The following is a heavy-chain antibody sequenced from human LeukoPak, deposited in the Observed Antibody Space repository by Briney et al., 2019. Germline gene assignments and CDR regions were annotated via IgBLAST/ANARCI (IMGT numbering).Heavy chain of an antibody. CDR2: INHSGST. D-gene: IGHD4-23*01. Sequence: PSETLSLTCAVYGGSFSGYYWSWIRQPPGKGLEWIGEINHSGSTNYNPSLKSRVTISVDTSKNQFSLKLRSVTAADTAVYYCARVSHDSGGVEYFQNWGQGTLVTVSS. V-gene: IGHV4-34*01. CDR1: GGSFSGYY. J-gene: IGHJ1*01. CDR3: ARVSHDSGGVEYFQN.